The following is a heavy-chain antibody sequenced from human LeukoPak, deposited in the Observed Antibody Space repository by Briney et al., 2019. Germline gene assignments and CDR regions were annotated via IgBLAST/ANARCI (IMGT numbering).Heavy chain of an antibody. CDR1: GFTFSSYA. CDR2: ISYDGSNK. D-gene: IGHD6-13*01. V-gene: IGHV3-30-3*01. J-gene: IGHJ4*02. Sequence: GGSLRLSCAASGFTFSSYAMHWVRQAPGKGLEWVAVISYDGSNKYYADSVKGRFTISRDNSKNTPYLQMNSLRAEDTAVYYCARSYSSSWYVYFDYWGQGTLVTVSS. CDR3: ARSYSSSWYVYFDY.